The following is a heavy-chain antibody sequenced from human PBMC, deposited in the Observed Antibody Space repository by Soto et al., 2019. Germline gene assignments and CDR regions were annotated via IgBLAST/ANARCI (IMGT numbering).Heavy chain of an antibody. CDR2: INSDGSST. D-gene: IGHD3-22*01. CDR3: ARYSVRVGLYYYYGMDV. V-gene: IGHV3-74*01. Sequence: GGSLRLSCAPSGFTFSSYWMHWVRQAPGKGLVWVSRINSDGSSTSYADSVKGRFTISRDNAKNTLYLQMNSLRAEDTAVYYCARYSVRVGLYYYYGMDVWGQGTTVTFSS. J-gene: IGHJ6*02. CDR1: GFTFSSYW.